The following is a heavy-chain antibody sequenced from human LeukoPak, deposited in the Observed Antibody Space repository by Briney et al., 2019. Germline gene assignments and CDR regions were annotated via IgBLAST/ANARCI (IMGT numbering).Heavy chain of an antibody. J-gene: IGHJ4*02. CDR3: ARERITMISNYFDY. Sequence: ASVKVSCKVSGYTLTELSMHWVRQAPGKGLEWMGGFDPEDGETIYAQKFQARVTMTEDTSTSTAYMELRSLRSDDTAVYYCARERITMISNYFDYWGQGTLVTVSS. CDR1: GYTLTELS. V-gene: IGHV1-24*01. CDR2: FDPEDGET. D-gene: IGHD3-22*01.